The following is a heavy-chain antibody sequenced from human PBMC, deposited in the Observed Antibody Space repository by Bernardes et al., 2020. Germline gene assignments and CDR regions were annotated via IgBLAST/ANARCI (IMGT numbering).Heavy chain of an antibody. V-gene: IGHV3-33*01. CDR3: ARDRVFGYSDFYYYYYMDV. J-gene: IGHJ6*03. CDR1: GFTFSSYG. D-gene: IGHD5-12*01. CDR2: IWYDGSNK. Sequence: GSLRLSCAASGFTFSSYGMHWVRQAPGKGLEWVAVIWYDGSNKYYADSVKGRFTISRDNSKNTLYLQMNSLRAEDTAVYYCARDRVFGYSDFYYYYYMDVWGKGTTVTVSS.